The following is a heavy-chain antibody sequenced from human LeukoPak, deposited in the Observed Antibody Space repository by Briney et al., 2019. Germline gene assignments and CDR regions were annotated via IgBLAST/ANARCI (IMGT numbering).Heavy chain of an antibody. CDR1: GFIFSSYA. Sequence: GRSLRLSCAASGFIFSSYAMHWVRQAPGKGLEWVAVISYDGSNKYYADSVKGRFTISRDNSKNTLYLQMNSLRAEDTAVYYCARGSQSKHLDYWGQGTLVTVSS. CDR3: ARGSQSKHLDY. D-gene: IGHD2-21*01. V-gene: IGHV3-30-3*01. J-gene: IGHJ4*02. CDR2: ISYDGSNK.